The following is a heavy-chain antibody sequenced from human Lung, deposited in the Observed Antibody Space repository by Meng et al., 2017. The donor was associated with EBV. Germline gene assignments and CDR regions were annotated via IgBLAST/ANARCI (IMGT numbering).Heavy chain of an antibody. J-gene: IGHJ5*02. D-gene: IGHD6-19*01. Sequence: VRRWRSGAEVKKPGASVNVSCKASGYTFTGYYMHWVRQAPGQGLEWMGRINPNSGGTNYAQKFQGRVTMTRDTSISTAYMELSRLRSDDTAVYYCAHQAVAGTRGWFDPWGQGTLVTVSS. V-gene: IGHV1-2*06. CDR3: AHQAVAGTRGWFDP. CDR1: GYTFTGYY. CDR2: INPNSGGT.